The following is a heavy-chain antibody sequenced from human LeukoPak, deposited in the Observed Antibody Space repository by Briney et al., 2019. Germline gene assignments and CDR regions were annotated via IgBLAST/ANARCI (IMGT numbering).Heavy chain of an antibody. CDR2: IKPDGSEK. CDR3: ASGYSSSWATFDY. D-gene: IGHD6-13*01. J-gene: IGHJ4*02. Sequence: GGSLRLSCAASGFTFSSYWMTWVRQAPGKGLEWVANIKPDGSEKYYVDSVKGRFTISRDNAKNSLYLQMNSLRVEDTAVYYCASGYSSSWATFDYWGQGTLVTVSS. V-gene: IGHV3-7*01. CDR1: GFTFSSYW.